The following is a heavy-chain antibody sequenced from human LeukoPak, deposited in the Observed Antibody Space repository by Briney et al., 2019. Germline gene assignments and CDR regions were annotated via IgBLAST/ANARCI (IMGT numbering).Heavy chain of an antibody. CDR2: IYYSGST. J-gene: IGHJ6*03. Sequence: PSETLSLTCTVSGGSISSSSYYWGWIRQPPGKGLEWIGSIYYSGSTYYNPSLKSRVTISLSTSKNQFSLKLSSVTAADTAVYYCARHVINGGNMDVWGKGTTVTVSS. CDR1: GGSISSSSYY. CDR3: ARHVINGGNMDV. V-gene: IGHV4-39*01. D-gene: IGHD2-15*01.